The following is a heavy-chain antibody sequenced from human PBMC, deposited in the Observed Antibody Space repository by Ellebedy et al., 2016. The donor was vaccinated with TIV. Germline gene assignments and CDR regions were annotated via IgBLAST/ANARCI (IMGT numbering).Heavy chain of an antibody. D-gene: IGHD3-22*01. J-gene: IGHJ4*02. CDR1: GFTFSSYW. V-gene: IGHV3-7*01. CDR2: IKQAGSEK. CDR3: ARVYDSIDY. Sequence: GESLKISCAASGFTFSSYWMSWVRQAPGNGLEWVANIKQAGSEKYYVDSVKGRFTISRDNAKNSLYLQMNSLRAEDTAVYYCARVYDSIDYWGQGTLVTVSS.